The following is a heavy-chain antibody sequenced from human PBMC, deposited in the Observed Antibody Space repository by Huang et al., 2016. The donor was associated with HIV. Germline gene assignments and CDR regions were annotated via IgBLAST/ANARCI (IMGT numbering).Heavy chain of an antibody. D-gene: IGHD4-17*01. CDR2: INPNSGGT. Sequence: QVQLVQSGAEVKNPGASVKFSCKASGYPFTGYSMHCVRQAPGQGLVGVAWINPNSGGTNYAQKFQGRVTMTRDTSISTAYMELSRLRSDDTAVDYCAGIRGHHGDYFDYWGQGTLVTVSS. CDR1: GYPFTGYS. V-gene: IGHV1-2*02. J-gene: IGHJ4*02. CDR3: AGIRGHHGDYFDY.